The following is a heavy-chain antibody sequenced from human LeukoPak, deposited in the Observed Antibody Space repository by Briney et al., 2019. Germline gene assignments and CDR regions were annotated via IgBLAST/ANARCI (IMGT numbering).Heavy chain of an antibody. CDR1: GFTFSSYA. Sequence: GGSLILSCAASGFTFSSYAMDWVRQAPGKGLEWVTFLSYDGEDEQYVDSVRGRFTSSRDNSKKTLYLQMNNLRPEDTAIYYCARDQPGGGLDYWGQGVLVAVSS. V-gene: IGHV3-30*04. CDR3: ARDQPGGGLDY. D-gene: IGHD3-16*01. J-gene: IGHJ4*02. CDR2: LSYDGEDE.